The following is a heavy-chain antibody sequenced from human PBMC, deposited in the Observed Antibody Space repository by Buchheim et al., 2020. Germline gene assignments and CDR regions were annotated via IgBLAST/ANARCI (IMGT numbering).Heavy chain of an antibody. D-gene: IGHD1-26*01. J-gene: IGHJ4*02. CDR2: INYSGST. V-gene: IGHV4-59*01. Sequence: QVQLQESGPGLVKPSETLSLTCTVSGGSISSYYWSWIRQPPGKGLEWIGYINYSGSTNYNPSLKSRVTISVDTSKNQFSLKLSSVTAADTAVYYWARGFGSSWWDSGGYDTRGYFDYWGQGTL. CDR1: GGSISSYY. CDR3: ARGFGSSWWDSGGYDTRGYFDY.